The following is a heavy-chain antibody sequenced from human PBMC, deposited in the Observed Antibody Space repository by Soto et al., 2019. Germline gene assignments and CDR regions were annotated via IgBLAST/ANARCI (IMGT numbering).Heavy chain of an antibody. J-gene: IGHJ4*02. V-gene: IGHV4-59*08. D-gene: IGHD6-19*01. CDR1: GGSISSYY. CDR3: ASHPAVAGKFDY. Sequence: SETLSLTCTVSGGSISSYYWSWIRQPPGKGLEWIGYIYYSGSTNYNPSLKSRVTISVDTSKNQFSLKLSSVTAADTAVYYCASHPAVAGKFDYWGQGTLVTRLL. CDR2: IYYSGST.